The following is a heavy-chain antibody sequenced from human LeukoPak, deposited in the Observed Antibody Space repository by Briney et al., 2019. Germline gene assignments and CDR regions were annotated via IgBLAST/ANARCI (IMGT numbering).Heavy chain of an antibody. Sequence: ASVKVSCKASGGTFSSYAISWVRQAPGQGLEWMGRIIPILGIANYAQKFQGRVTITADESTSTAYMELSSLRSEDTAVYYCARGLDLAAPDYWGQGTLVTVSS. V-gene: IGHV1-69*04. CDR3: ARGLDLAAPDY. CDR1: GGTFSSYA. D-gene: IGHD6-13*01. CDR2: IIPILGIA. J-gene: IGHJ4*02.